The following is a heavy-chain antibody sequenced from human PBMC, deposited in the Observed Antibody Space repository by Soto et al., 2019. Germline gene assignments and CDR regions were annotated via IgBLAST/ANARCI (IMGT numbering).Heavy chain of an antibody. J-gene: IGHJ4*02. CDR2: IRSKAYGGTT. CDR3: TSIVLMVYAPYYFDY. V-gene: IGHV3-49*03. Sequence: GGSLRLSCTASGFTFGDYAMSWFRQAPGKGLEWVGFIRSKAYGGTTEYAASVKGRFTISRDDSKSIAYLQMNSLETEDTAVYYCTSIVLMVYAPYYFDYWGQGTLVTVSS. D-gene: IGHD2-8*01. CDR1: GFTFGDYA.